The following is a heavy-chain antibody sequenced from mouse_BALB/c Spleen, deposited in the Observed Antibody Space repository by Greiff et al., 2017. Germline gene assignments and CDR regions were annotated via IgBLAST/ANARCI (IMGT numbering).Heavy chain of an antibody. CDR2: ISSGGSYT. J-gene: IGHJ3*01. CDR3: AREGPPPFAY. Sequence: DVMLVESGGGLVKPGGSLKLSCAASGFTFSSYAMSWVRQSPEKRLVWVAEISSGGSYTYYPDTVTGRFTISRDNAKNTLYLEMSSLRSEDTAMYYCAREGPPPFAYWGQGTLGTVSA. V-gene: IGHV5-9-4*01. CDR1: GFTFSSYA.